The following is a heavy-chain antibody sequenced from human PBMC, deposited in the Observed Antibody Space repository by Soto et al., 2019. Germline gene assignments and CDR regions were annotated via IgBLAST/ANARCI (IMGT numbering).Heavy chain of an antibody. CDR1: GGTFSSYT. CDR2: IIPILGIA. V-gene: IGHV1-69*02. D-gene: IGHD3-3*01. CDR3: AFGRHDAFDI. Sequence: QVQLVQSGAEVKKPGSSVKVSCKASGGTFSSYTISWVRQAPGQGLEWMGRIIPILGIANYAQKFQGRVTITADKSTSTAYMELNSLRSEDTAVYYCAFGRHDAFDIWCQGTMFTVSS. J-gene: IGHJ3*02.